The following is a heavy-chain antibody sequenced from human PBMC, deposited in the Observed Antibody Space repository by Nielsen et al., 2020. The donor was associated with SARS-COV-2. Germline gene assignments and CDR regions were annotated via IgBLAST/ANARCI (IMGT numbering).Heavy chain of an antibody. D-gene: IGHD5-12*01. CDR2: IKHFVSEK. J-gene: IGHJ6*02. CDR1: GFTFIISW. CDR3: ATIVDIVALAGYGMDV. V-gene: IGHV3-7*01. Sequence: SLRLSCAASGFTFIISWMSWVRQPPGKVLEWLANIKHFVSEKYYVDSVKGRFTISRDNAKNSLYLQMNSLTAEDTAVYYCATIVDIVALAGYGMDVWGQGTTVTVSS.